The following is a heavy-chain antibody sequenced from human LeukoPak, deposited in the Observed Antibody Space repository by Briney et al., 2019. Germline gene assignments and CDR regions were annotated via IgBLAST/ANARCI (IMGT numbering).Heavy chain of an antibody. Sequence: SETLSLTCAVSGYSISSGYYWGWIRQPPGKGLEWIGSIYHSGSTYYNPSLKSRVTISVDTSKNQFSLKLSSATAADTAVYYCARHDVVVVVAAVGGWFDPWGQGTLVTVSS. V-gene: IGHV4-38-2*01. CDR2: IYHSGST. CDR3: ARHDVVVVVAAVGGWFDP. D-gene: IGHD2-15*01. J-gene: IGHJ5*02. CDR1: GYSISSGYY.